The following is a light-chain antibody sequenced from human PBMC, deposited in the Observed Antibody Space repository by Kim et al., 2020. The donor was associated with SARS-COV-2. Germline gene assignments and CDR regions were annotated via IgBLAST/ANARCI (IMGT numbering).Light chain of an antibody. CDR3: CSYDGVSGYV. J-gene: IGLJ1*01. V-gene: IGLV2-23*01. CDR1: SSDGGSSSL. CDR2: GTT. Sequence: GRSISFSCTGTSSDGGSSSLVSWHQLPATDPPLLMIYGTTQRPAGPYVCFSSSSSGKTSLLIIWVQEAEDEDDYYCCSYDGVSGYVFGIGTKVTVL.